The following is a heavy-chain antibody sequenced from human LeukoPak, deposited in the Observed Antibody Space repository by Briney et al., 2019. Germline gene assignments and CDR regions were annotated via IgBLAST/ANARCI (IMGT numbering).Heavy chain of an antibody. Sequence: GGSLRLSCAASGFTFSDYYMSWIRQAPGKGLEWVSLIYSDDTTLYADSVKGRFTISRDIPKNTLYLQMSSLRAEDTAVYYCARRAGGYSHPYDYWGQGVLVTVSS. CDR1: GFTFSDYY. CDR2: IYSDDTT. V-gene: IGHV3-53*01. J-gene: IGHJ4*02. CDR3: ARRAGGYSHPYDY. D-gene: IGHD4-23*01.